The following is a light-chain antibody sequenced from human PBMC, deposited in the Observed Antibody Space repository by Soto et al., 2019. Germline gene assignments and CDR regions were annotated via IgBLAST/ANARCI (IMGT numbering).Light chain of an antibody. J-gene: IGLJ2*01. Sequence: QSALTQPASVAGSPGQSITISCTGTISDVGGYNYVSWYQQHPGKAPKLMIYDVSNRPSGVSNRFSGSKSGNTASLTISGLQAEDEADYYFSSYTSSSYVVFGGGTK. CDR1: ISDVGGYNY. CDR3: SSYTSSSYVV. CDR2: DVS. V-gene: IGLV2-14*01.